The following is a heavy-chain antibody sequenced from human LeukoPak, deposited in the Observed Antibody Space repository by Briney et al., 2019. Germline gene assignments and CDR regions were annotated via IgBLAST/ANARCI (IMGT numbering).Heavy chain of an antibody. D-gene: IGHD4-17*01. CDR1: GFTFSSYA. J-gene: IGHJ6*04. Sequence: GRSLRLSCAASGFTFSSYAMHWVRQAPGKGLEGVAVISYDGSNKYYADSVKGRFTISRDNSKNTLYLQMNSLRAEDTAVYYCVRDYGDYYYYYGMDVWGKGTTVTVSS. CDR3: VRDYGDYYYYYGMDV. CDR2: ISYDGSNK. V-gene: IGHV3-30*04.